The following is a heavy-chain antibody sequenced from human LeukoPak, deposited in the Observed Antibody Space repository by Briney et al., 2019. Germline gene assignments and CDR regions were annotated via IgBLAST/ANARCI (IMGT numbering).Heavy chain of an antibody. D-gene: IGHD3-22*01. J-gene: IGHJ4*02. CDR2: ISYDGSNK. Sequence: AGGSLRLSCAASGFTFSSYDMHWVRQAPGKGLEWVAVISYDGSNKYCADSVKGRFTISRDNSKNTLYLQMNSLRAEDTAVYYCANRARHYYDSSGYYHLEYWGQGTLVTVSS. CDR1: GFTFSSYD. V-gene: IGHV3-30*18. CDR3: ANRARHYYDSSGYYHLEY.